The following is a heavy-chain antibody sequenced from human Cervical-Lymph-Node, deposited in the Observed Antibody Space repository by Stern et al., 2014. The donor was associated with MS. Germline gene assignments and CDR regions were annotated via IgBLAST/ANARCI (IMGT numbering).Heavy chain of an antibody. V-gene: IGHV5-51*01. J-gene: IGHJ4*02. CDR2: IYPGDSDT. Sequence: EVQLVESGAEVKKPGESLKISCKGSGYNFPSSSIAWVRHVPGQGLEWMGVIYPGDSDTNYGPAFQGQVTISADNSINTAYLKWSSLKASDTAIYYCVRRDTHFDSWGQGTLVTVSS. CDR3: VRRDTHFDS. CDR1: GYNFPSSS.